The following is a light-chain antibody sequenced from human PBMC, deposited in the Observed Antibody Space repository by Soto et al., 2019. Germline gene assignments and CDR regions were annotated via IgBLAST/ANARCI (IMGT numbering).Light chain of an antibody. V-gene: IGKV3-15*01. CDR3: QQYNNWPRT. J-gene: IGKJ4*01. Sequence: EIVMTQSPVTLSVSPGERATLSCRASQSVSSNLAWYQQKPGQAPRLLIYGASTRATGIPARFSGSGSGTEFTLTISSLQSEDFAAYYCQQYNNWPRTFGGGTKVEIK. CDR2: GAS. CDR1: QSVSSN.